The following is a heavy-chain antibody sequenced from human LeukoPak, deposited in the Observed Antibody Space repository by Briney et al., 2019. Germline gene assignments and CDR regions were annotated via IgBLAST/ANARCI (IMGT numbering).Heavy chain of an antibody. CDR3: ARTGSYCGGDCYTPDAFDI. Sequence: SETLSLTCAVYGGSFSGYYWSWIRQPPGKGLEWIGEINHSGSTNYNPSLKSRVTISVDTSKNQFSLKLSSVTAADTAVYYCARTGSYCGGDCYTPDAFDIWGQGTMATVSS. CDR2: INHSGST. D-gene: IGHD2-21*02. CDR1: GGSFSGYY. J-gene: IGHJ3*02. V-gene: IGHV4-34*01.